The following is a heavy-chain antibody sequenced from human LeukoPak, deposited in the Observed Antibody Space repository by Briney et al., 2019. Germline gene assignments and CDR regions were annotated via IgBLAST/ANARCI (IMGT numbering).Heavy chain of an antibody. CDR3: ATQSPDYSIGPSYGSFNI. CDR1: GFTLDDYA. Sequence: GGSLRLSCEASGFTLDDYAMAWVRQAPGKGLEYVSSIGASGDNIYYGGSVKGRFTISRDNSKNTLFLQMNSLRAEDTALYYCATQSPDYSIGPSYGSFNIWGQGTKVTVSS. CDR2: IGASGDNI. V-gene: IGHV3-23*01. D-gene: IGHD3-10*01. J-gene: IGHJ3*02.